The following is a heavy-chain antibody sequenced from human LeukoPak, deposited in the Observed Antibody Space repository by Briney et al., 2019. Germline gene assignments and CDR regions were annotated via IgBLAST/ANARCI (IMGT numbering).Heavy chain of an antibody. J-gene: IGHJ4*02. V-gene: IGHV3-23*01. CDR1: GLTFSTYA. Sequence: PGGSLRLSCAASGLTFSTYAISWVRQAPGRGLEWVSAISGGGAYTYYAASVKGRFTISGDYSKNTLYLQMNGLRAEDTAVYYCASYTSSSAHSNWGQGTLVTVSS. CDR2: ISGGGAYT. CDR3: ASYTSSSAHSN. D-gene: IGHD6-6*01.